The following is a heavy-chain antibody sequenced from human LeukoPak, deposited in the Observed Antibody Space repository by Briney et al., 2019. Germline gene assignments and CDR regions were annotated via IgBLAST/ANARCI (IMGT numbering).Heavy chain of an antibody. D-gene: IGHD2-2*01. CDR2: INHSGST. CDR3: ARGVVPAAITKTNWFDP. Sequence: SETLSLTCAVYGGSFSGYYWSWIRQPPGKGLEWIGEINHSGSTNYNPSLKSRVTISVDPSKNQFSLKLSSATAADTAVYYCARGVVPAAITKTNWFDPWGQGTLVTVSP. V-gene: IGHV4-34*01. CDR1: GGSFSGYY. J-gene: IGHJ5*02.